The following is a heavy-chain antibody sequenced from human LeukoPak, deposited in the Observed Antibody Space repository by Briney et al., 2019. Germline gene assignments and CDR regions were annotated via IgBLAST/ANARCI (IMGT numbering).Heavy chain of an antibody. CDR2: INPNSGCT. CDR3: ARRYFVSGSYYTDY. Sequence: ASVKVSCKAAGYTFTGYYMHWVRQAPGQGLEWMGWINPNSGCTNYAQKFQGRVTMTRDTSITTAYMELSRLRSDDTAVYYCARRYFVSGSYYTDYWGQGTLVTVPP. CDR1: GYTFTGYY. D-gene: IGHD3-10*01. V-gene: IGHV1-2*02. J-gene: IGHJ4*02.